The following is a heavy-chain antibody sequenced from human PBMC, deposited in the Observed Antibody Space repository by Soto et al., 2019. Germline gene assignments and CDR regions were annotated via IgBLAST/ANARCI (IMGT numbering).Heavy chain of an antibody. J-gene: IGHJ6*02. D-gene: IGHD3-3*01. Sequence: SVKVSCKASGGTFSSYAISWVRQAPGQGLEWMGGIIPIFGTANYAQKFQGRVTITADESTSTAYMELSSLRSEDTAVYYCARILRFLEWSYYYGMDVWGQGTTVTVSS. V-gene: IGHV1-69*13. CDR3: ARILRFLEWSYYYGMDV. CDR2: IIPIFGTA. CDR1: GGTFSSYA.